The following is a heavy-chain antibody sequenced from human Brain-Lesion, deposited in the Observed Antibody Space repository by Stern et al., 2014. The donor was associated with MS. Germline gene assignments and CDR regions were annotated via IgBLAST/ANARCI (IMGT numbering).Heavy chain of an antibody. Sequence: EVQLLESGGGLVQPGGPLRLSCAASGFTFSTYCMHWVRQAPGKGLVWVSRITSDGSNTSYADSVKGRFTIARDNAKNTLYLQMNSLRAEDTAVYDCARATGKNSYSYWGQGTLVTVSS. J-gene: IGHJ4*02. CDR2: ITSDGSNT. CDR1: GFTFSTYC. CDR3: ARATGKNSYSY. V-gene: IGHV3-74*02. D-gene: IGHD1-26*01.